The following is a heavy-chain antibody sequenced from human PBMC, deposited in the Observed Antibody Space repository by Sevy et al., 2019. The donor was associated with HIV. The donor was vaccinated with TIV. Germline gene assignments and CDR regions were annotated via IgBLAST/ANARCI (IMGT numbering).Heavy chain of an antibody. J-gene: IGHJ3*02. Sequence: SETLSLTCTVSGGSINSDHWNWIRQPPGRGLEWIGYVYYTGGTNYNPSLQNRVTISVARTKNQFSLKLTSVTDAATAGYYCAGRNDFDIWGQGTMVTVSS. V-gene: IGHV4-59*08. CDR3: AGRNDFDI. CDR2: VYYTGGT. CDR1: GGSINSDH.